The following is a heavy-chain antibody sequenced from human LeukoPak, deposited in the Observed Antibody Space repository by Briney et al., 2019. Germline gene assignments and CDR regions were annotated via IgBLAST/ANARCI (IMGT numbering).Heavy chain of an antibody. J-gene: IGHJ2*01. CDR1: GGSFSGHY. Sequence: SETLSLSCAVYGGSFSGHYWSWIRQPPGKGLEWIGEINHSGSTNYNPSLKSRVTISVDRSKNQFSLKLSSVTAADTAVYYCARVRAVAGTTNWYFDLWGRGTLVTVSS. V-gene: IGHV4-34*01. D-gene: IGHD6-19*01. CDR2: INHSGST. CDR3: ARVRAVAGTTNWYFDL.